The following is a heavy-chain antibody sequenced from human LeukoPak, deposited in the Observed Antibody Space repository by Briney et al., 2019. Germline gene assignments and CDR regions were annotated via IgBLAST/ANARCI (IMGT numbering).Heavy chain of an antibody. CDR2: INHSGST. V-gene: IGHV4-34*01. Sequence: SETLSLTCAVYGGSFSGYYWSWIRQPPGKGLEWIGEINHSGSTNYNPSLTSRVTISVDTSKNQFSLKLSSVTAADTAVYYCARGRTAAAGTYTDYWGQGTLVTVSS. CDR3: ARGRTAAAGTYTDY. D-gene: IGHD6-13*01. CDR1: GGSFSGYY. J-gene: IGHJ4*02.